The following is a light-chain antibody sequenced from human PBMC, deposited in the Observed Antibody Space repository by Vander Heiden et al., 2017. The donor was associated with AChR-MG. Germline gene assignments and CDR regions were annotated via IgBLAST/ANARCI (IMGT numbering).Light chain of an antibody. CDR3: MEGIHLPLT. J-gene: IGKJ3*01. V-gene: IGKV2-29*02. CDR1: QSLLHSDGKTY. Sequence: DIVMTQTPLSLSVTPGQPASISCKSSQSLLHSDGKTYLYWYLQKAGQSPQLLIYELSRRFSGVPDRFSGSGSGTDFTLKISRVEAEDVGVYYCMEGIHLPLTFGPRTKVDIK. CDR2: ELS.